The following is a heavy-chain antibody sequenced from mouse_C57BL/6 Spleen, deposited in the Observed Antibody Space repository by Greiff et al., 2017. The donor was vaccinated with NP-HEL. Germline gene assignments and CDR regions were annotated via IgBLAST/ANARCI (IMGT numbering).Heavy chain of an antibody. CDR3: TTGYYGSSPYFDY. Sequence: EVQLQQSGAELVRPGASVKLSCTASGFNIKDYYMHWVKQTPEQGLEWIGRIDPEDGDTEYAPKFQGKATMTADTSSNTAYLQLSSLTSEDTAVYYCTTGYYGSSPYFDYWGQGTTLTVSS. CDR2: IDPEDGDT. V-gene: IGHV14-1*01. J-gene: IGHJ2*01. CDR1: GFNIKDYY. D-gene: IGHD1-1*01.